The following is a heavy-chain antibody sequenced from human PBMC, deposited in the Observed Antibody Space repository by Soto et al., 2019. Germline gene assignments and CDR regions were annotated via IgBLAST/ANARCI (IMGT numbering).Heavy chain of an antibody. J-gene: IGHJ4*02. CDR1: GFSVSSNY. CDR3: AGDLGYVRYFDY. Sequence: GGSQRLSCAASGFSVSSNYMSWVRQAPGKGLEWVSVIYSGGNTYYADSVKGRFTISRDYSKNTLYLQMNSLRAEDTAVYYCAGDLGYVRYFDYWGQGTLVTVSS. V-gene: IGHV3-53*01. CDR2: IYSGGNT. D-gene: IGHD3-10*02.